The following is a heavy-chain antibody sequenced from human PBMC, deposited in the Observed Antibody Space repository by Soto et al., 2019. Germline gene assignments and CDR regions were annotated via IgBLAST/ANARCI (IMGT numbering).Heavy chain of an antibody. CDR1: GFLFRSYW. D-gene: IGHD1-1*01. Sequence: EVQLVESGGDLVQPGESLRLSCVPSGFLFRSYWMHWVRQTTAKGLVWVSEIRPDGSNTNYADSVRGRFTMSRDNAKNALYLQMNSLRVEDTGVYYCVRGTSAWKGVDVWGQGTTVIVSS. CDR2: IRPDGSNT. J-gene: IGHJ6*02. V-gene: IGHV3-74*01. CDR3: VRGTSAWKGVDV.